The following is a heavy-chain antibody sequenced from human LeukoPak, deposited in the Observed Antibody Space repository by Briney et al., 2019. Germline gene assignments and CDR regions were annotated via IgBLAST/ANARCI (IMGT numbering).Heavy chain of an antibody. J-gene: IGHJ4*02. CDR3: ASLDY. CDR2: TKYDGSHK. CDR1: GFGFSSYW. V-gene: IGHV3-7*01. Sequence: GGSLRFSCVASGFGFSSYWMAWVRQAPGKGLEWVANTKYDGSHKYYVDSVKGRFTISRDNAKNSLYLQMSSLRAEDTAVYYCASLDYWGQGTLVTVSS.